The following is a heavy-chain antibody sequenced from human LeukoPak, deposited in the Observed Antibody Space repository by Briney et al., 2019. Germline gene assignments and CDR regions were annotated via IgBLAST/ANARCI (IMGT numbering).Heavy chain of an antibody. CDR3: VRDFLGESGAGGY. CDR2: ISPSGNSK. Sequence: GGSLRLSCATSTFTSSSFTMNWVRQAPGRGLDWVSSISPSGNSKYHADSVKGRFTISRDNAENSLYMQMNSLRAEDTGVYYCVRDFLGESGAGGYWGQGTLVTVSS. CDR1: TFTSSSFT. V-gene: IGHV3-21*01. D-gene: IGHD3-10*01. J-gene: IGHJ4*02.